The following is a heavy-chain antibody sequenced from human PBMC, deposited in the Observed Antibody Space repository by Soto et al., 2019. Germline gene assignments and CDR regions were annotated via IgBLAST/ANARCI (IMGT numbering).Heavy chain of an antibody. CDR1: GYTFSTYA. V-gene: IGHV1-3*01. Sequence: GASVKVSCKASGYTFSTYAMHWGRQASGQGLEWMGWINPDNGNAKYSQKFQGRLTITRDTSASTAYMELSSLRSEDTAVYYCATDPGLMGYFDYWCQGTLVTVSS. CDR3: ATDPGLMGYFDY. CDR2: INPDNGNA. D-gene: IGHD1-26*01. J-gene: IGHJ4*02.